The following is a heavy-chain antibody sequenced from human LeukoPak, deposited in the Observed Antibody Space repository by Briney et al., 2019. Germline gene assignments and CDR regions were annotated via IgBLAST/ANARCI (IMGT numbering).Heavy chain of an antibody. CDR3: VKVNDLGDFDY. V-gene: IGHV3-30-3*01. CDR2: ISYDGSNK. CDR1: GFTFSSYA. Sequence: GGSLRLSCAASGFTFSSYAMHWVRQAPGKGLEWVAVISYDGSNKYYADSVKGRFTISRDNSKNTLYLQMNSLRAEDTAVYYCVKVNDLGDFDYWGQGTLVTVSS. D-gene: IGHD1-1*01. J-gene: IGHJ4*02.